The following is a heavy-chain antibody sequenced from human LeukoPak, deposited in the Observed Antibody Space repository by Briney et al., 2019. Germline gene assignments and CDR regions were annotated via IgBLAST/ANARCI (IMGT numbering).Heavy chain of an antibody. V-gene: IGHV1-2*02. CDR3: ASGDSSSRWYFGPDNWFDP. CDR1: GYTFTGYY. J-gene: IGHJ5*02. D-gene: IGHD6-13*01. CDR2: INPNSGGT. Sequence: ASVKLSCKASGYTFTGYYMHWVRQAPGQGLEWMGWINPNSGGTNYAQKFQGRVTMTRDTSISTAYMELSRLRSDDTAVYYCASGDSSSRWYFGPDNWFDPWGQGTLVTVSS.